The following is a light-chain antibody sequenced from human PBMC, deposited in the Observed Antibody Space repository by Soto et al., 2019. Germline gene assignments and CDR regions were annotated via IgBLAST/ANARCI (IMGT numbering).Light chain of an antibody. CDR2: GAS. CDR3: QRYNDK. V-gene: IGKV1-5*01. CDR1: RDTNYW. Sequence: IQMTQCPSTLSASVADRVTITCRAGRDTNYWLAWYKQKAGRSPKLLIYGASTLASGVPSRFSGSGSGNEFTLTISRLQPDDSATYFCQRYNDKFGQGTKVDIK. J-gene: IGKJ1*01.